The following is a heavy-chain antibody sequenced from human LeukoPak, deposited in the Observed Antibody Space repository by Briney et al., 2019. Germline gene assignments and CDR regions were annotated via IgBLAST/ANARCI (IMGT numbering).Heavy chain of an antibody. CDR1: GFTFSNYW. D-gene: IGHD3-3*01. Sequence: PGGSLRLSCAVSGFTFSNYWMTWVRQAPGKGLEWVSVIYSGGSIYYADSVKGRFTISRDNSRNTLYLQMNSLRAEDTAVYYCARRGGLSVFGVVMEYYFDYWGQGTLVTVSS. CDR2: IYSGGSI. V-gene: IGHV3-53*01. CDR3: ARRGGLSVFGVVMEYYFDY. J-gene: IGHJ4*02.